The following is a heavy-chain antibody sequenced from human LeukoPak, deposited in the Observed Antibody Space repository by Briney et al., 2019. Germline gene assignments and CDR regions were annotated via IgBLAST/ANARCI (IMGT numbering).Heavy chain of an antibody. CDR2: IFPSGGEI. Sequence: GGSLRLSCAASGFTFSTFAMIWVRQPPGKGLEWLSSIFPSGGEIHYADSVRGRFTISRDNSKSTLSLQINSLRAEDTAIYYCATYRQVLLPFESWGQGTLVTVSS. V-gene: IGHV3-23*01. J-gene: IGHJ4*02. D-gene: IGHD2-8*02. CDR1: GFTFSTFA. CDR3: ATYRQVLLPFES.